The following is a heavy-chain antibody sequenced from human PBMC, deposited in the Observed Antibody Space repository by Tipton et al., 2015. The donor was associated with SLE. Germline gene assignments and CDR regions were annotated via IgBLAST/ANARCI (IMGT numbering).Heavy chain of an antibody. V-gene: IGHV4-34*01. D-gene: IGHD2-8*01. Sequence: TLSLTCAVYGGSFSDYSWSWIRQPPGKGLEWIGEINHSGSTNYNPSLKSRVTISIDTSKNHFSLRLSSVTAADTAVSYCARDCTTGVCYTTSFDYWGQGTLVTVSP. J-gene: IGHJ4*02. CDR1: GGSFSDYS. CDR3: ARDCTTGVCYTTSFDY. CDR2: INHSGST.